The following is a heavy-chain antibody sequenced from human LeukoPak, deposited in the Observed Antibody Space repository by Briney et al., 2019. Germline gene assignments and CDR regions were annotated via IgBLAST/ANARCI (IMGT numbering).Heavy chain of an antibody. CDR1: GFTFDDYA. V-gene: IGHV3-9*03. CDR3: AKDIASETRSFDI. J-gene: IGHJ3*02. Sequence: PGGSLRLSCAASGFTFDDYAMHLVRHAPGKGLEWVSGISWNSGSIGYADSVKGRFTISRDNAKNSLYLQMNSLRAEDMALYYCAKDIASETRSFDIWGQGTMVTVSS. CDR2: ISWNSGSI.